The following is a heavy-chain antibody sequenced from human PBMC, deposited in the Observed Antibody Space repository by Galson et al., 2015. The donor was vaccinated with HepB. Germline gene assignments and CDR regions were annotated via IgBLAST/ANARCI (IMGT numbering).Heavy chain of an antibody. Sequence: SLRLSCAASGFTFSSYAVHWVRQTPGKGLEWLAFISLDGSDQYYADSVRGRISISRDNSKNTLFLQVDSLTPEDTAVYFCARGRYSYGQTFFDSWGQGSLVTVSS. CDR2: ISLDGSDQ. J-gene: IGHJ4*02. CDR1: GFTFSSYA. D-gene: IGHD5-18*01. V-gene: IGHV3-30*04. CDR3: ARGRYSYGQTFFDS.